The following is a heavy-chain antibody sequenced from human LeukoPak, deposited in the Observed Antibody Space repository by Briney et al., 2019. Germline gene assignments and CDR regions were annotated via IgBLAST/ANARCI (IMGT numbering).Heavy chain of an antibody. CDR3: ARQDTAIIADAFDI. CDR2: IYYSGST. Sequence: SETLSLTCTVSGGSISSYYWSWIRQPPGKGLEWIGYIYYSGSTNYNPSLKSRVTISVDTSKNQFSLKLSSVTAADTAVYYCARQDTAIIADAFDIWGQGTIVTVSS. CDR1: GGSISSYY. J-gene: IGHJ3*02. D-gene: IGHD5-18*01. V-gene: IGHV4-59*08.